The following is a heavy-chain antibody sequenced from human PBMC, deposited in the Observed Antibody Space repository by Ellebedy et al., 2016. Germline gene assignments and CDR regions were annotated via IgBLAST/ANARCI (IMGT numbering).Heavy chain of an antibody. CDR1: GGSISSGGYS. D-gene: IGHD2-8*01. Sequence: SETLSLXXAVSGGSISSGGYSWSWIRQPPGKGLEWIGYIYHSGSTYYNPSLKSRVTISVDTSKNQFSLKLSSVTAADTAVYYCAYFSLAFDIWGQGTMVTVSS. CDR3: AYFSLAFDI. CDR2: IYHSGST. V-gene: IGHV4-30-2*01. J-gene: IGHJ3*02.